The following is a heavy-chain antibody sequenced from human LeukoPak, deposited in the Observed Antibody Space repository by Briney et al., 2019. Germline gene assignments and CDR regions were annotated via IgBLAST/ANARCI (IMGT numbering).Heavy chain of an antibody. J-gene: IGHJ4*02. Sequence: QPGGSLRLSCSASGFTFSTYAMYWVRQAPRRGLEYVSAVSSSGGSTYDADSVKGRFTISRDNSKNTLDLQMSSLRAEDTAVYYCVRGQLVLRGPLSYWGQGTLVTVSS. CDR3: VRGQLVLRGPLSY. CDR1: GFTFSTYA. V-gene: IGHV3-64D*06. CDR2: VSSSGGST. D-gene: IGHD6-6*01.